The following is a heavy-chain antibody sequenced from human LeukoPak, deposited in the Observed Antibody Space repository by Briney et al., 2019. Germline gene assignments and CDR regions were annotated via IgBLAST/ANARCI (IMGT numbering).Heavy chain of an antibody. V-gene: IGHV3-23*01. CDR2: ISGSGGST. CDR1: GFTFSSYA. Sequence: GGSLRLSCAASGFTFSSYAMRWVRQAPGKGLEWVSGISGSGGSTHYADSVKGRFTISRDNSKNTLYLQMNSLRAEDTAVYYCAKGEGYSYGLQDYWGQRTLVTVSS. CDR3: AKGEGYSYGLQDY. D-gene: IGHD5-18*01. J-gene: IGHJ4*02.